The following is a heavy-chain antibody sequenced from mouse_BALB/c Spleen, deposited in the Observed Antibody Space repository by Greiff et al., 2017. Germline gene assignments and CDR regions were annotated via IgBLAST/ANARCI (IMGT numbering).Heavy chain of an antibody. J-gene: IGHJ4*01. V-gene: IGHV5-4*02. D-gene: IGHD1-1*01. CDR2: ISDGGSYT. CDR3: ARLLFPYYAMDY. Sequence: DVKLVESGGGLVKPGGSLKLSCAASGFTFSDYYMYWVRQTPEKRLEWVATISDGGSYTYYPDSVKGRFTISRDNAKNNLYLQMSSLKSEDTAMYYCARLLFPYYAMDYWGQGTSVTVSS. CDR1: GFTFSDYY.